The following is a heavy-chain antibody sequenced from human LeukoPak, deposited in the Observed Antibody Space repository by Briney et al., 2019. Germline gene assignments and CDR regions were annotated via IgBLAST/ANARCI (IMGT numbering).Heavy chain of an antibody. V-gene: IGHV7-4-1*02. CDR1: GYTFSSYA. J-gene: IGHJ3*02. D-gene: IGHD3-16*02. CDR3: ARAAYDYVWGSYRPLLGNGFDI. Sequence: ASVKLSCKASGASGYTFSSYAMNWVRQAPGQGLEWMGWINTNTGNPTYAQGFTGRFVFSLDTSVSTADLQISSLKAEDTAVYYCARAAYDYVWGSYRPLLGNGFDIWGQGTMVTVSS. CDR2: INTNTGNP.